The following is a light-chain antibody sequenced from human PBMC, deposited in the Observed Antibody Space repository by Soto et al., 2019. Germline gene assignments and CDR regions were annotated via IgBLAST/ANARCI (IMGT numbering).Light chain of an antibody. V-gene: IGKV3-15*01. CDR1: QSVFSS. J-gene: IGKJ4*01. Sequence: EIVMTQSPATLSVSLGERVTLSCRASQSVFSSLAWYQQKPGQAPRLLIYGAATRPIGIPARFSGSGSGTEFTLTINSLEPGDSAVYYCQQRSTWPRTFGGGTKVEIK. CDR2: GAA. CDR3: QQRSTWPRT.